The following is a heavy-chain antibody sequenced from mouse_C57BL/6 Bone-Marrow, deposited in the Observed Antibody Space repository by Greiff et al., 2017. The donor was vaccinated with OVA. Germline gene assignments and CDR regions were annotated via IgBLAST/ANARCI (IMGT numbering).Heavy chain of an antibody. V-gene: IGHV1-82*01. CDR1: GYAFSSSW. Sequence: QVQLQQFGPELVKPGASVKISCKASGYAFSSSWMNWVKQRPGKGLEWIGRIYPGDGDTNYNGKFKGKATLTADKSSSTAYMQLSSLTSEDSAVYFCARSLANWDGGWFAYWGQGTLVTVSA. D-gene: IGHD4-1*01. J-gene: IGHJ3*01. CDR3: ARSLANWDGGWFAY. CDR2: IYPGDGDT.